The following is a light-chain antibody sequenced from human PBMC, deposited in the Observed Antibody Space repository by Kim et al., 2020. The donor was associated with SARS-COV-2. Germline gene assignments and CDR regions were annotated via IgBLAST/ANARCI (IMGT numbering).Light chain of an antibody. Sequence: SASVGDSVTITGRASQSIENRLAWYQQKPGKAPNVLIYDGSALASGVPSRFSGSGFGADFTLTISSLQPDDFATYYCQQYSSFATFGQGTKVDIK. CDR3: QQYSSFAT. V-gene: IGKV1-5*01. CDR2: DGS. CDR1: QSIENR. J-gene: IGKJ1*01.